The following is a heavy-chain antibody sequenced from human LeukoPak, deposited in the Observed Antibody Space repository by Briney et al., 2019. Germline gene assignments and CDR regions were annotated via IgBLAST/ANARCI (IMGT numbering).Heavy chain of an antibody. V-gene: IGHV3-23*01. CDR1: GFTFSSYA. CDR3: AKAQGIVGARSDV. J-gene: IGHJ6*02. D-gene: IGHD1-26*01. Sequence: GGSLRPSCAASGFTFSSYAMSWVRQAPGKGLEWVSAISGSGGSTYYADSVKGRFTISRDNSKNTLYLQMNSLRAEDTAVYYCAKAQGIVGARSDVWGQGTTVTVSS. CDR2: ISGSGGST.